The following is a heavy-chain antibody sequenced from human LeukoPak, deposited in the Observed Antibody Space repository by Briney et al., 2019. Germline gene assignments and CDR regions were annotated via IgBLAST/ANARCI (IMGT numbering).Heavy chain of an antibody. J-gene: IGHJ5*02. D-gene: IGHD3-3*01. V-gene: IGHV4-30-2*01. CDR2: INHSGST. CDR3: ARAPRITIFGVAATGNWFDP. CDR1: GSSISSGGYY. Sequence: SQTLSLTCTVSGSSISSGGYYWSWIRQPPGKGLEWIGEINHSGSTDYNPSLKSRVTISVDTSKNQFSLKLSSVTAADTAVYYCARAPRITIFGVAATGNWFDPWGQGTLVTVSS.